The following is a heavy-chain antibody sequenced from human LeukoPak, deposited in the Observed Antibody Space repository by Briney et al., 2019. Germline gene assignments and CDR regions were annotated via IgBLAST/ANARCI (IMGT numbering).Heavy chain of an antibody. V-gene: IGHV3-30*02. Sequence: PGGSLRHSCAASGFTFSSYGMHWVRQAPGKGLEWVAFIRYDGSNKYYADSVKGRFTISRDNSKNTLYLQMNSLRAEDTAVYYCAKDLLEPYYFDYWGQGTLVTVSS. CDR3: AKDLLEPYYFDY. J-gene: IGHJ4*02. D-gene: IGHD1-1*01. CDR1: GFTFSSYG. CDR2: IRYDGSNK.